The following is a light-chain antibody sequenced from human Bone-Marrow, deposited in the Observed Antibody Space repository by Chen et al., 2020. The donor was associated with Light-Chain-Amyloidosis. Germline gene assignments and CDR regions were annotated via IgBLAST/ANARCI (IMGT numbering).Light chain of an antibody. Sequence: QSALTQPASVSGSPGQSITISCTGSSSDVGGYDYVSWYQQHPGQAPQLIIYDVSNRPSGVSDRFAGSKSGSTASLTTSGLQADDEADYYCTSYTSSRTRVFGTGTKVTVL. CDR3: TSYTSSRTRV. CDR2: DVS. V-gene: IGLV2-14*01. J-gene: IGLJ1*01. CDR1: SSDVGGYDY.